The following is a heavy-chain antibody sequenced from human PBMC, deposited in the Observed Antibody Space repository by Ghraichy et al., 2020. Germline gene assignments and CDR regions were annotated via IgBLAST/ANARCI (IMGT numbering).Heavy chain of an antibody. V-gene: IGHV3-21*01. J-gene: IGHJ4*02. CDR1: GFTFSSYN. D-gene: IGHD2-21*02. Sequence: GGSLRLSCAASGFTFSSYNMNWVRQAPGKGLEWVSSIISSSSYIYYADSVKGRFTISRDSAKNSLYLQMNSLRAEDTAVYYCARGSCGRDCYDFDYWGQGTLVTVSS. CDR2: IISSSSYI. CDR3: ARGSCGRDCYDFDY.